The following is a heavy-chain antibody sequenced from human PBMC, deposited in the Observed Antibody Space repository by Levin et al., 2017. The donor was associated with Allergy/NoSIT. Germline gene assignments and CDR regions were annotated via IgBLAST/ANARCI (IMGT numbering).Heavy chain of an antibody. J-gene: IGHJ3*02. D-gene: IGHD3-16*01. Sequence: SETLSLICTVSGGSISRYYWTWIRQPPGKGLEWIGYIYYSGSTNYNPSLKSRVTMSVDTSKNQFSLRLSSVTAADTAVYYCARHGYYDYPYDAFDIWGQGTMVTVSS. CDR1: GGSISRYY. V-gene: IGHV4-59*08. CDR3: ARHGYYDYPYDAFDI. CDR2: IYYSGST.